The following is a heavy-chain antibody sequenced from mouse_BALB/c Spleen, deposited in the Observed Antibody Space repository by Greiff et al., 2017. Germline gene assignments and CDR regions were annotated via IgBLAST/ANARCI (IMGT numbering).Heavy chain of an antibody. V-gene: IGHV1-4*01. J-gene: IGHJ2*01. CDR3: ARYYYGSPSDY. D-gene: IGHD1-1*01. CDR2: INPSTGYT. Sequence: QVQLQQSGTVLARPGASVKMSCKASGYTFTSYWMHWVKQRPGQGLEWIGYINPSTGYTEYNQKFKDKATLTADKSSSTAYMQLSSLTSEDSAVYYCARYYYGSPSDYWGQGTTLTVSS. CDR1: GYTFTSYW.